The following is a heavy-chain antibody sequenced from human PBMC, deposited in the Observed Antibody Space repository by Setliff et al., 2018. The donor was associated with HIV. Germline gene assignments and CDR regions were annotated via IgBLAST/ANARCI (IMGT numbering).Heavy chain of an antibody. D-gene: IGHD6-19*01. V-gene: IGHV4-4*02. CDR2: IHTSGSS. Sequence: LSLTCAVSGASISDIIWWSWVRQFPGKGLEWIGHIHTSGSSSYNPSLKSRVTISVDTSKNLFSLRLSSVTAADTAVYYCARQGAVTGHSFDYWGQGALVTVSS. J-gene: IGHJ4*02. CDR3: ARQGAVTGHSFDY. CDR1: GASISDIIW.